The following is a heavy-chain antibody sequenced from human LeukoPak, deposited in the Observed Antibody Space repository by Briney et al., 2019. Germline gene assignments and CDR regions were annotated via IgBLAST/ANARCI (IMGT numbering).Heavy chain of an antibody. V-gene: IGHV1-69*15. CDR1: GGTFSSYA. CDR3: ARDLTRAATRRFDP. Sequence: GSSVKVSCKASGGTFSSYAISWVRQAPGQGLEWIGSIIPKFATANYAHNFQGRVSIGADESTTTAYMELSSLTFDDTAVYYCARDLTRAATRRFDPWGQGTLVTVSS. D-gene: IGHD2-15*01. J-gene: IGHJ5*02. CDR2: IIPKFATA.